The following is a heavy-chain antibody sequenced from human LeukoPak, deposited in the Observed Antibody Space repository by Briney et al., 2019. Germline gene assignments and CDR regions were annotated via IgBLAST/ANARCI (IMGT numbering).Heavy chain of an antibody. CDR2: TNHSGST. V-gene: IGHV4-34*01. Sequence: SETLSLTCAVYGGSFSGYYWSWIRQPPGKGLEWIGETNHSGSTNYNPSLKSRVTISVGTSKNQFSLKLSSVTAADTAVYYCARRRGGATTTYYYYYYMDVWGKGTTVTISS. CDR1: GGSFSGYY. CDR3: ARRRGGATTTYYYYYYMDV. J-gene: IGHJ6*03. D-gene: IGHD5-12*01.